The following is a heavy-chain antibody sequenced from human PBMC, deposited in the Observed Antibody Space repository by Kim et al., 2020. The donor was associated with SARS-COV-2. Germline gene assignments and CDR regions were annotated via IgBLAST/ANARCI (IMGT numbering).Heavy chain of an antibody. J-gene: IGHJ4*01. CDR2: INQDGSEK. CDR1: GFSFNNFW. CDR3: ARDAWSPRVTDGFYY. D-gene: IGHD2-15*01. Sequence: GGSLRLSCEASGFSFNNFWMSWVRQAPGKGLEWVANINQDGSEKKFLYSVKGRFTISRDNAKNSVYLQMNSLRVEESAVYYCARDAWSPRVTDGFYYWG. V-gene: IGHV3-7*01.